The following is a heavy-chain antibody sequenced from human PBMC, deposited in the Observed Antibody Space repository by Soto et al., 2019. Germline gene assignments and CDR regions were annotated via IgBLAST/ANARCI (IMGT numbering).Heavy chain of an antibody. CDR2: IYYSGST. CDR3: ARVLVITAPFFDI. Sequence: SETLSLTCTVSGGSISSGDYYWSWIRQPPGKGLEWIGYIYYSGSTYYNPSLKSRVTISVDASKNQFSLKLSSVTAADTAVYYCARVLVITAPFFDIWGQGTMVTVSS. D-gene: IGHD3-16*01. V-gene: IGHV4-30-4*01. CDR1: GGSISSGDYY. J-gene: IGHJ3*02.